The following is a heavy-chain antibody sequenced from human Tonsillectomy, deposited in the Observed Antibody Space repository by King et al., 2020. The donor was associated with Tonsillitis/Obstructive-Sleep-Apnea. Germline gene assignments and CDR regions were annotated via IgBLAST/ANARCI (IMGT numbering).Heavy chain of an antibody. Sequence: QLVQSGGGVVQPGRSLRLSCAASGFTFSSYGMHWVRQAPGKGLEWVAVISYDGSDKYYADSVKGRFTISRDNSKNTLYLQMNSLRAEDTAVYYCAKPREDNYYYYGMDVWGQGTTVTVSS. V-gene: IGHV3-30*18. J-gene: IGHJ6*02. CDR1: GFTFSSYG. CDR2: ISYDGSDK. CDR3: AKPREDNYYYYGMDV.